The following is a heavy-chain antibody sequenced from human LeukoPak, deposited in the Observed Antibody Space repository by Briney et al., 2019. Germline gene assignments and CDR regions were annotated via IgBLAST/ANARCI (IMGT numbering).Heavy chain of an antibody. Sequence: GRSLRLSCAASGFTLSSYGMHWVRQAPGKGLEWVAVIWYDGSNKYYADSVKGRFTISRDNSKNTLYLQMNSLRAEDTAVYYCAREYSSGWFYYYYYMDVWGKGTTVTVSS. CDR1: GFTLSSYG. J-gene: IGHJ6*03. CDR3: AREYSSGWFYYYYYMDV. D-gene: IGHD6-19*01. CDR2: IWYDGSNK. V-gene: IGHV3-33*01.